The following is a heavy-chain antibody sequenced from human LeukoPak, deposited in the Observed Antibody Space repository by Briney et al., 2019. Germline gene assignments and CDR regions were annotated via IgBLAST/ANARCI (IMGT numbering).Heavy chain of an antibody. Sequence: ASVKVSCKASGGTFSSYAISWVRQAPGQGLEWMGGIIPIFGTANYAQKFQGRVTITADESTSTAYMELSSLRSEDTAVYYCARAHPRQFLEFPRFDYWGQGTLVTVSS. CDR2: IIPIFGTA. J-gene: IGHJ4*02. CDR1: GGTFSSYA. D-gene: IGHD3-3*01. CDR3: ARAHPRQFLEFPRFDY. V-gene: IGHV1-69*13.